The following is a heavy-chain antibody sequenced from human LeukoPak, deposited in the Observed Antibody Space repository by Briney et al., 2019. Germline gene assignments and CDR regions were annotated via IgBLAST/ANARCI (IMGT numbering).Heavy chain of an antibody. Sequence: PGGSLRLSCAASGFTFSSYAMTWVRQAPGKGLEWVSTISGGGGSTNSADSVKGRFTISRDNSKNTLYLQMNSLRAGDTAIYFCAKRSGYCSLIDCYHLYDDWGRGTLVTVSS. D-gene: IGHD2-15*01. J-gene: IGHJ4*02. CDR2: ISGGGGST. CDR1: GFTFSSYA. CDR3: AKRSGYCSLIDCYHLYDD. V-gene: IGHV3-23*01.